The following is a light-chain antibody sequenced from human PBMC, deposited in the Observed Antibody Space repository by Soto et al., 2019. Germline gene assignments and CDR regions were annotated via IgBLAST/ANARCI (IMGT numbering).Light chain of an antibody. J-gene: IGKJ1*01. CDR1: QAISTW. Sequence: DIQMTQSPSSVSASVGDRVTITCRASQAISTWLAWYQQKPGKAPKLLIYAASNFQTGVPSRFSGSGSGTDFTLAISSLQPEDFATYFCQQANSVPRTFGQGTKVEIK. V-gene: IGKV1D-12*01. CDR3: QQANSVPRT. CDR2: AAS.